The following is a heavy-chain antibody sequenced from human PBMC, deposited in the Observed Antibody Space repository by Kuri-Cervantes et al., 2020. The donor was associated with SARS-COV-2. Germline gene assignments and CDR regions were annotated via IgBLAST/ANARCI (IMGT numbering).Heavy chain of an antibody. CDR3: AKVDVVAAIGGGYFDY. J-gene: IGHJ4*02. D-gene: IGHD5-12*01. CDR1: GGSISSYY. V-gene: IGHV4-39*07. CDR2: IYYSGST. Sequence: ESLKISCTVSGGSISSYYWGWIRQPPGKGLEWIGSIYYSGSTYYNPSLKSRVTISVDTSKNQFSLKLSSVTAADTAVYYCAKVDVVAAIGGGYFDYWGQGTLVTVSS.